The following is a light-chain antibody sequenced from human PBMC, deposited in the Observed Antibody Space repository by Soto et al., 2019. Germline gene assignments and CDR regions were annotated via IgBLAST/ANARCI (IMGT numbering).Light chain of an antibody. J-gene: IGLJ2*01. CDR3: SSYTSSSTV. CDR1: SSDVGVYNY. V-gene: IGLV2-14*01. CDR2: DVS. Sequence: QSVLTQPASGSGSPGQSITISCTGTSSDVGVYNYVSWYQQHPGKAPKLMIYDVSNRPSGVSERFSGSTSGNTASLTISGHQAEDEADYYCSSYTSSSTVFGGGTKVTVL.